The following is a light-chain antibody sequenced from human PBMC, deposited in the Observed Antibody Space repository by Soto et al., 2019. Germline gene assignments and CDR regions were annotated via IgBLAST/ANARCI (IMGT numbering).Light chain of an antibody. CDR3: QQSYSTPKT. CDR1: QSISNY. V-gene: IGKV1-39*01. J-gene: IGKJ2*01. Sequence: DIQMTQSPSSLSASVGDRVTITCRASQSISNYLNWYQQKPGKAPKLQIYAASSSQSGVPSRFSGSGSGTDFTLTISSLQPEDFATYYCQQSYSTPKTFGQGTKLEIK. CDR2: AAS.